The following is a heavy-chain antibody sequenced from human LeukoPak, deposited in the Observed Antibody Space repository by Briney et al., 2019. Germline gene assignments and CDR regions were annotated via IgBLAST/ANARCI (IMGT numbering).Heavy chain of an antibody. Sequence: SETLSLTCTVSGGSINSYYWSWIRQPPGKGLEWIGYIYTTGSTNHNPSLKSRVTISVDTSKNQFSLKLTSVTAADTAVYYCTRIYGSGTSFGYLDVWGKGTTVTVSS. V-gene: IGHV4-4*09. CDR1: GGSINSYY. CDR2: IYTTGST. J-gene: IGHJ6*03. D-gene: IGHD3-10*01. CDR3: TRIYGSGTSFGYLDV.